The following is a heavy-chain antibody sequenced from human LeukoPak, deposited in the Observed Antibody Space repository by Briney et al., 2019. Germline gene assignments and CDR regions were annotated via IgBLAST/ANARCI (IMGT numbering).Heavy chain of an antibody. CDR2: IYYSGST. Sequence: ASQTLSLTCTVSGGSISSGEYYWSWIRQPPGKGLEWIGYIYYSGSTYYNPSLKSRVTISVDTSKNQFSLKLSSVTAADTAVYYCARVRYYDSSGVDYWGQGTLVTVSS. D-gene: IGHD3-22*01. V-gene: IGHV4-30-4*08. CDR1: GGSISSGEYY. CDR3: ARVRYYDSSGVDY. J-gene: IGHJ4*02.